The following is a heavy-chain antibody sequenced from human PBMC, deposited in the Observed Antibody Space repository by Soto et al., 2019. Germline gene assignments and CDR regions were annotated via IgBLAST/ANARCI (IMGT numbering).Heavy chain of an antibody. CDR1: GLTFSSYA. CDR3: VWVEVTSGRLRRYFEY. J-gene: IGHJ4*02. V-gene: IGHV3-23*01. Sequence: EVQLLESGGGLVQPGGSLRLSCAASGLTFSSYAMSWVRQAPGKGLEWVSAISGSGGGTYFADSVKGRFTISRDNSKHRLWLQMNSLRAEDTAVYFCVWVEVTSGRLRRYFEYRGQGTLVAVSS. CDR2: ISGSGGGT. D-gene: IGHD4-17*01.